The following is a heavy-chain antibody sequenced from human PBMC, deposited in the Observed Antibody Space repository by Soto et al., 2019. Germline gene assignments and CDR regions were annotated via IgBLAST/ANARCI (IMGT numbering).Heavy chain of an antibody. V-gene: IGHV1-69*08. D-gene: IGHD3-16*01. CDR3: VRDWESSVSTRSFGRW. Sequence: QVQLVQSGAEVKKPGSSVKVSCKSSGGTYSPYTINWVRQAPGQGLEWMGRIIPFLGVTNYRLKFQARVTITADKATNTAYMDLRGLRFEDTAVYYCVRDWESSVSTRSFGRWWGRGTLVTVSS. CDR2: IIPFLGVT. J-gene: IGHJ4*02. CDR1: GGTYSPYT.